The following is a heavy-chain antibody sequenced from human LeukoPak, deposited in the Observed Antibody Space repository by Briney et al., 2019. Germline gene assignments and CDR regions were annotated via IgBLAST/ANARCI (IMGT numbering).Heavy chain of an antibody. CDR3: ARTELQGIWYFDL. Sequence: GGSLRLSCAASGFTVSSNYMSWVRQAPGKGLEWGSVIYSGGSTYYADSVKGRFTISRDNSKNTLYLQMNSLRAEDTAVYYCARTELQGIWYFDLWGRGTLVTVSS. CDR2: IYSGGST. J-gene: IGHJ2*01. V-gene: IGHV3-53*01. D-gene: IGHD1-26*01. CDR1: GFTVSSNY.